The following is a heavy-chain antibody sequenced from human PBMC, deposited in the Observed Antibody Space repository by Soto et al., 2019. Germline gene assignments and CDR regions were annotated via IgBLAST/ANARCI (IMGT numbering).Heavy chain of an antibody. CDR3: ARDVSPGRSGLYFDAFDI. CDR1: EFAFSSYW. CDR2: IRKDGSQR. V-gene: IGHV3-7*05. D-gene: IGHD2-8*01. J-gene: IGHJ3*02. Sequence: EVQLVESGGGLVQPGGSLTLSCAASEFAFSSYWMTWVRQAPGKGLEWVANIRKDGSQRSYLDSVRGRLAISRDNSKNSLYLQMNSLRAEDTALYFCARDVSPGRSGLYFDAFDIWGQGTMVTVSS.